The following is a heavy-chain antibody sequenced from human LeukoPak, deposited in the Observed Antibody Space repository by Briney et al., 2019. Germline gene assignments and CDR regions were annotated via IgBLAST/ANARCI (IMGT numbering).Heavy chain of an antibody. CDR2: INDGGST. CDR3: AKLNTGSSGWYLLDYYYGMDV. J-gene: IGHJ6*02. D-gene: IGHD6-19*01. V-gene: IGHV4-34*01. CDR1: GGSFTKHQ. Sequence: PSETLSLTCAVYGGSFTKHQWSWIRQPPGKGLEWIGAINDGGSTNYNPSLKSRVTISVDTSKNQFSLRLSSMTAADTAVYYCAKLNTGSSGWYLLDYYYGMDVWGQGTTVTVSS.